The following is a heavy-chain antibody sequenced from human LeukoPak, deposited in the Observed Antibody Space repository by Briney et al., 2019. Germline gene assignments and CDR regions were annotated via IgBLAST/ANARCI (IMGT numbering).Heavy chain of an antibody. CDR3: AADPDYYYGMDV. Sequence: SVKVSCKASGFTFTSSAVQWVRQARGQRLEWIGWIVVGSGNTNYAQKFQERVTITRDMSTSTAYMELSSLTSEATAVYYCAADPDYYYGMDVWGQGTLVTVSS. CDR2: IVVGSGNT. V-gene: IGHV1-58*01. CDR1: GFTFTSSA. J-gene: IGHJ6*02.